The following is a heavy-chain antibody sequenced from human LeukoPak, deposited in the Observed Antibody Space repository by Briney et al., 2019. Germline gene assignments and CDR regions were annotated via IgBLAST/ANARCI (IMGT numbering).Heavy chain of an antibody. Sequence: SETLSLTCTVSGYSMNSGHYWAWIRQSPGKGLEWIGSINHSGTTFYNPSLNSRVTISVDTSKSQSSLMLTSVTAADTAVYYCARDCPSGYFDYWGQGTPVTVSS. CDR1: GYSMNSGHY. V-gene: IGHV4-38-2*02. J-gene: IGHJ4*02. D-gene: IGHD3-10*01. CDR2: INHSGTT. CDR3: ARDCPSGYFDY.